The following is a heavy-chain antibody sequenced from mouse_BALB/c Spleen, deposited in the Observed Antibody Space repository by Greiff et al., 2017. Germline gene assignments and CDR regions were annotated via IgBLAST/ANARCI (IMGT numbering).Heavy chain of an antibody. D-gene: IGHD3-2*01. CDR2: IWAGGST. CDR3: ARTHDSYDAMDY. CDR1: GSSLTSYG. Sequence: VQLVESGPGLVAPSQCLSITCTAFGSSLTSYGVHWVRQPPGKGLEWLGVIWAGGSTTYNSALMSRLSISKDNSTCQVFLKMNSLQTDDTAMYYCARTHDSYDAMDYWGQGTSVTVSA. J-gene: IGHJ4*01. V-gene: IGHV2-9*02.